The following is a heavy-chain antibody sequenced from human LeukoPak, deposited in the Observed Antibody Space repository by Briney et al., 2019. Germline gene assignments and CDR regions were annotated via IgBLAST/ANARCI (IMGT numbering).Heavy chain of an antibody. Sequence: PSETLSLTCAVSGYSISSGYYWGRIRQPPGKGLEWIGEINHSGSSNYNSSLRSRVTISVDTSYKQFSLRLSSVTAADTAVYYCAPRGDIEHSYVYGKWFDPWGQGTRVTVSS. D-gene: IGHD5-18*01. CDR2: INHSGSS. CDR1: GYSISSGYY. J-gene: IGHJ5*02. V-gene: IGHV4-38-2*01. CDR3: APRGDIEHSYVYGKWFDP.